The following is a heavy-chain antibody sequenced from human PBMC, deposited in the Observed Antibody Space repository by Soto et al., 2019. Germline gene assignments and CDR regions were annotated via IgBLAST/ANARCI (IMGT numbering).Heavy chain of an antibody. J-gene: IGHJ3*01. V-gene: IGHV4-31*03. D-gene: IGHD4-17*01. CDR2: IHYSGTT. CDR3: ARGRVGLREPIDPFDL. Sequence: SETLSLTCTVSGGSVRSGGYYWGWVRQHPGKGLEWIGYIHYSGTTHYNPSLRSRPSISLDKSQNTFSLTLTSMTVADSAIYYCARGRVGLREPIDPFDLWGPGKKVTVSS. CDR1: GGSVRSGGYY.